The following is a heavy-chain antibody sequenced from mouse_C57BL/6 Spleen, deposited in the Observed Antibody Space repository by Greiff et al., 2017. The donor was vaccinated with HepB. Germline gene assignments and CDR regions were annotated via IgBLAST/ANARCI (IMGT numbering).Heavy chain of an antibody. CDR2: ISSGGDYI. CDR1: GFTFSSYA. V-gene: IGHV5-9-1*02. CDR3: TRSVIYYYGSSPFAY. D-gene: IGHD1-1*01. J-gene: IGHJ3*01. Sequence: VQLKESGEGLVKPGGSLKLSCAASGFTFSSYAMSWVRQTPEKRLEWVAYISSGGDYIYYADTVKGRFTISRDNARNTLYLQMSSLKSEDTAMYYCTRSVIYYYGSSPFAYWGQGTLVTVSA.